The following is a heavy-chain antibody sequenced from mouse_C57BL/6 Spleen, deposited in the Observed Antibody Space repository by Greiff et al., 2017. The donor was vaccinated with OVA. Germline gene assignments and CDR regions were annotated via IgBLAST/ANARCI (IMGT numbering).Heavy chain of an antibody. V-gene: IGHV1-18*01. D-gene: IGHD1-1*01. Sequence: VQLKESGPELVKPGASVKIPCKASGYTFTDYNMDWVQQSPGKSLEWIGDINPNNGGTIYNQKFKGKATLTVDKSSSTAYMELRSLTSEDTAVYYCARTYYYGSSYVWDFDVWGTGTTVTVSS. CDR3: ARTYYYGSSYVWDFDV. J-gene: IGHJ1*03. CDR2: INPNNGGT. CDR1: GYTFTDYN.